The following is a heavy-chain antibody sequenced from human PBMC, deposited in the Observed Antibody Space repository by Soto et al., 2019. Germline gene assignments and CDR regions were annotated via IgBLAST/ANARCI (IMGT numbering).Heavy chain of an antibody. Sequence: PSDTLSLTCAVYVVSFSGYYWSWIRQPPGKGLEWIGEINHSGSTNYNPSLKSRVTISVDTSKNQFSLKLSSVTAADTAVYYCANRYDDGTEVWGQGTRVTVSS. CDR3: ANRYDDGTEV. CDR1: VVSFSGYY. CDR2: INHSGST. V-gene: IGHV4-34*01. J-gene: IGHJ6*01.